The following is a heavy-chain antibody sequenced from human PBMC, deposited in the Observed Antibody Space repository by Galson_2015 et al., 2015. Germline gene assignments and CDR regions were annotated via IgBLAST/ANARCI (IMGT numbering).Heavy chain of an antibody. CDR2: INHGGDT. CDR3: TSYVAGKGGTGY. V-gene: IGHV4-30-4*01. Sequence: TLSLTCTVSGGSISSRNYHWAWIRQPPEKGLEYIGHINHGGDTYSDPSLKSRLTISIDTSRNQFSLRLTSLTAADTAVYDCTSYVAGKGGTGYWGQGALVTVSS. D-gene: IGHD2-15*01. J-gene: IGHJ4*02. CDR1: GGSISSRNYH.